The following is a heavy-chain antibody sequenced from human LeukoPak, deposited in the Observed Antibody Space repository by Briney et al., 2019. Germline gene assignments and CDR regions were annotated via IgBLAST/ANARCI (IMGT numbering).Heavy chain of an antibody. D-gene: IGHD2-15*01. J-gene: IGHJ4*02. CDR1: GYTFTSYY. CDR3: ASTLVAAAPFDY. CDR2: INPSGGST. Sequence: ASVKVSCKASGYTFTSYYMHWVRQAPGQGLEWMGIINPSGGSTSYAQKFQGRVTMTRDTSTSTVYMELSNLRSEDTAVYYCASTLVAAAPFDYWGQGTLVTVSS. V-gene: IGHV1-46*01.